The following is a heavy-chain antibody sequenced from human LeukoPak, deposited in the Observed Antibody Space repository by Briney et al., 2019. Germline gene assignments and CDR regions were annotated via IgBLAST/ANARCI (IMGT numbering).Heavy chain of an antibody. CDR2: IWYDGSNK. CDR1: GFTFSSYG. CDR3: AREGQGIDCSGGSCYSGGKDAFDI. D-gene: IGHD2-15*01. V-gene: IGHV3-33*01. Sequence: GGSLRLSCAAPGFTFSSYGMHWVRQAPGKGLEWVAVIWYDGSNKNYADSVKGRFTISRDNSKNTLYLQMNSLRAEDTAVYYCAREGQGIDCSGGSCYSGGKDAFDIWGQGTMVTVSS. J-gene: IGHJ3*02.